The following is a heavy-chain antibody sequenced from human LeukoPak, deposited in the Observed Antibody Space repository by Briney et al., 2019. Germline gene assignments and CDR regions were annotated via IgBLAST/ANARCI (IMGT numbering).Heavy chain of an antibody. V-gene: IGHV3-48*03. Sequence: HAGGSLRLSCAASGFTFSSYEMNWVRQAPGKGLEWVSYISSSGSTIYYADSVKGRFTISRDNAKNSLYLQMNSLRAEDTAVYYCASVYLQWLGRNAFDIWGQGTMVTVSS. J-gene: IGHJ3*02. CDR2: ISSSGSTI. D-gene: IGHD6-19*01. CDR1: GFTFSSYE. CDR3: ASVYLQWLGRNAFDI.